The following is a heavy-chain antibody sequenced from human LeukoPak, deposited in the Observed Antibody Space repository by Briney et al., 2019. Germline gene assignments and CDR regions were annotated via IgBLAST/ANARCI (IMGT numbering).Heavy chain of an antibody. CDR1: GFTFSTSW. V-gene: IGHV3-74*01. CDR2: INTDGSST. J-gene: IGHJ4*02. Sequence: GGSLRLSCAASGFTFSTSWMHWVRQVPGKGLVWVSRINTDGSSTIYADSVMGRFTISRDNAKNTLYLQMSSLRAEDTAVYYCARDRGGRGPTTTDYWGQGTLVTVSS. CDR3: ARDRGGRGPTTTDY. D-gene: IGHD3-10*01.